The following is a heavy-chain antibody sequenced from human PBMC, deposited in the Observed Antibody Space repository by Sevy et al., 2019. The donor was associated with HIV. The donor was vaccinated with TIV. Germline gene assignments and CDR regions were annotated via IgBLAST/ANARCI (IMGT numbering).Heavy chain of an antibody. D-gene: IGHD6-19*01. J-gene: IGHJ4*02. V-gene: IGHV3-23*01. CDR2: IHSGGNT. CDR1: GFTFSNYG. Sequence: EGSLRLSCAASGFTFSNYGMSWVRQAPGKGLEWVSSIHSGGNTHYADSVKGRFTISRDNSKNTLFLQMNSLRADDTALFYCAKRAMAGSRLHYFDQWGQGTLVTVSS. CDR3: AKRAMAGSRLHYFDQ.